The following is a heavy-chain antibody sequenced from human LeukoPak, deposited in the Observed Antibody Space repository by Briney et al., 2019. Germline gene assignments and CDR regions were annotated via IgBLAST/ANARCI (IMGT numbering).Heavy chain of an antibody. CDR1: GFTLSNYA. D-gene: IGHD6-25*01. Sequence: GGSLRLSCAASGFTLSNYAMSWVRQAPGKALEWVSAITSGGGTTYYAGSVKGRFTISRDNSKNTLYLQMNSLRAEDTAVYYCARDPPRAAWVFDYWGQGTLVSVSS. CDR3: ARDPPRAAWVFDY. J-gene: IGHJ4*02. CDR2: ITSGGGTT. V-gene: IGHV3-23*01.